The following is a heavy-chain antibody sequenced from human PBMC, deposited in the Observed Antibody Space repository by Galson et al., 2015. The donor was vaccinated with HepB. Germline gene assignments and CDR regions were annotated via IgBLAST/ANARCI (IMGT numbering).Heavy chain of an antibody. J-gene: IGHJ6*03. V-gene: IGHV1-8*01. D-gene: IGHD6-13*01. CDR1: GYTFTSYD. CDR2: MNPNSGNT. Sequence: SVKVSCKASGYTFTSYDINWVRQATGQGLEWMGWMNPNSGNTGYAQKFQGRVTMTRNTSISTAYMELSSLRSEDTAVYYCARGAGVAGKYYYYYMDVWGKGTTVTVSS. CDR3: ARGAGVAGKYYYYYMDV.